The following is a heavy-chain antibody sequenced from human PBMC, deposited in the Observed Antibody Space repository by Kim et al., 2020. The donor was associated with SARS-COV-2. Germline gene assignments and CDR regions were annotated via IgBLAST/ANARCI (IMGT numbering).Heavy chain of an antibody. D-gene: IGHD6-13*01. Sequence: QKFQGRVPITADESTSTAYMELSSLRSEDTAVYYCARGIAAAGTPGPLDYWGQGTLVTVSS. V-gene: IGHV1-69*01. J-gene: IGHJ4*02. CDR3: ARGIAAAGTPGPLDY.